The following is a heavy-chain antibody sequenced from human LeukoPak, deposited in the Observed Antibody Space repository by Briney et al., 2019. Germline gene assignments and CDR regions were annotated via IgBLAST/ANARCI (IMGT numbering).Heavy chain of an antibody. V-gene: IGHV4-39*07. CDR3: ARLGSWDR. Sequence: SETLSLTCTVSGGSISSSSYYWGWIRQPPGKGLEWIGSIYYSGSTNYNPSLKSRVTISVDTSKNQFSLKLSSVTAADTAVYYCARLGSWDRWGQGTLVTVSS. D-gene: IGHD3-10*01. CDR2: IYYSGST. J-gene: IGHJ5*02. CDR1: GGSISSSSYY.